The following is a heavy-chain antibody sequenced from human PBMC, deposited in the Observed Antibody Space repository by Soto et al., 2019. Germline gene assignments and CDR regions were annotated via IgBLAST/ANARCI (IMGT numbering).Heavy chain of an antibody. J-gene: IGHJ6*02. Sequence: GGSLRLSCAASGFTFSSYAMSWVRQAPWKGLEWVSAISGSGGSTYYADSVKGRFTISRDNSKNTLYLQMNSLRAEDTAVYYCAKDEEGAAFYYYYGMDVWGQGTTVTVSS. D-gene: IGHD2-15*01. CDR2: ISGSGGST. CDR1: GFTFSSYA. CDR3: AKDEEGAAFYYYYGMDV. V-gene: IGHV3-23*01.